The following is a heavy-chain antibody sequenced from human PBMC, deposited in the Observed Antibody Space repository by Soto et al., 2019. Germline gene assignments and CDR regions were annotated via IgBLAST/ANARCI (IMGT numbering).Heavy chain of an antibody. CDR3: ARDITEVNHSNWFGP. CDR2: SYYSESS. V-gene: IGHV4-31*03. J-gene: IGHJ5*02. Sequence: PWGTRSLTCSVSGRSICSVGYYWTGIPNHPGKGLEWIGYSYYSESSYYNPSLKSRVTISVDTSKNQFSLKLSSVTVADTAVYYCARDITEVNHSNWFGPWGQGTLVTVSS. CDR1: GRSICSVGYY. D-gene: IGHD3-3*01.